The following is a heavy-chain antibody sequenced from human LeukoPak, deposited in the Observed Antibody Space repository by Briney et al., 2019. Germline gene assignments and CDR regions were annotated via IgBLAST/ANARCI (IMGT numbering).Heavy chain of an antibody. D-gene: IGHD3-22*01. V-gene: IGHV3-21*01. CDR2: ISSSSSYI. CDR1: GFTFSSYS. CDR3: ARGDRAASPMIDAFGI. Sequence: PGGSLRLSCAASGFTFSSYSMNWVRQAPGKGLEWVSSISSSSSYIYYADSVKGRFTISRDNAKNSLYLQMNSLRAEDTAVYYCARGDRAASPMIDAFGIWGQGTMVTVSS. J-gene: IGHJ3*02.